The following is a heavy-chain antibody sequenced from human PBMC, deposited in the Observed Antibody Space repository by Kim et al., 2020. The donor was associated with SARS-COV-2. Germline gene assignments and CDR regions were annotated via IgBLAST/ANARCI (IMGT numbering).Heavy chain of an antibody. Sequence: GGSLRLSCAASGFTFSSYSMNWVRQAPGKGLEWVSSISSSSSYIYYADSVKGRFTISRDNAKNSLYLQMNSLRAEDTAVYYCARDHYYGPYYYYYGMDVWGQGTTVTDSS. CDR3: ARDHYYGPYYYYYGMDV. J-gene: IGHJ6*02. V-gene: IGHV3-21*01. CDR1: GFTFSSYS. CDR2: ISSSSSYI. D-gene: IGHD3-10*01.